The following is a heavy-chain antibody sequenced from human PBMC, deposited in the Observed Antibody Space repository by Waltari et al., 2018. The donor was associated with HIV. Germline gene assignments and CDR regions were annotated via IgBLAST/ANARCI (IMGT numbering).Heavy chain of an antibody. CDR2: MFYTVCS. J-gene: IGHJ6*02. Sequence: QVKLQESGPGLVKPSETLSLTCVVSGASMRSSSYFWGWIRQAPGKGLEWIGSMFYTVCSYYNPYLKSRVNMSIATLNNQFSLKMTSVTAADTAVYYCARDWDVTTACMDVWGQGTTVTVSS. CDR1: GASMRSSSYF. CDR3: ARDWDVTTACMDV. D-gene: IGHD1-26*01. V-gene: IGHV4-39*07.